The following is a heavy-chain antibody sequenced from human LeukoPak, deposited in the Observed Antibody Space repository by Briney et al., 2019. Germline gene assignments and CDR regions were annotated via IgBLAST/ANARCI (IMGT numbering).Heavy chain of an antibody. CDR3: AKVSGYTYGYFDY. D-gene: IGHD5-18*01. CDR2: ISWNSGSV. V-gene: IGHV3-9*01. J-gene: IGHJ4*02. CDR1: GFAFSSYT. Sequence: GGSLRLSCAASGFAFSSYTMNWVRQAPGKGLEWVSGISWNSGSVDYADSVKGRFTISRDNAKNSLYLQMNSLRAEDTALYYCAKVSGYTYGYFDYWGQGTLVTVSS.